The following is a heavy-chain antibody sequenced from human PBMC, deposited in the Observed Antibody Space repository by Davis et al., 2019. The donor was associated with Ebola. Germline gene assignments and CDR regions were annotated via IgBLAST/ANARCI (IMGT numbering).Heavy chain of an antibody. J-gene: IGHJ4*02. Sequence: ASVKVSCKVSGYTLTELSMHWVRQAPGKGLEWMGGFDPEDGETIYAQKFQGRVTMTEDTSTDTAYMELSSLRSEDTAVYYCASPLAYCGGDCYLYYWGQGTLVTVSS. CDR3: ASPLAYCGGDCYLYY. D-gene: IGHD2-21*01. CDR1: GYTLTELS. V-gene: IGHV1-24*01. CDR2: FDPEDGET.